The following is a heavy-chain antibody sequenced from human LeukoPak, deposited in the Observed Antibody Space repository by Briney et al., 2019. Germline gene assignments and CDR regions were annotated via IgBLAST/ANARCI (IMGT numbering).Heavy chain of an antibody. CDR1: GYTFTGYA. CDR2: VSAYNGVT. D-gene: IGHD3-22*01. J-gene: IGHJ4*02. V-gene: IGHV1-18*01. Sequence: ASVKVSCKASGYTFTGYAIGWVRQAPGQGLEWMGWVSAYNGVTNYAQKFQGRVTMTTDTPTSTAYMEVRNLTSDDTAVYYCARVDLYYDSSGYSQAANDYWGQGTLVTVSS. CDR3: ARVDLYYDSSGYSQAANDY.